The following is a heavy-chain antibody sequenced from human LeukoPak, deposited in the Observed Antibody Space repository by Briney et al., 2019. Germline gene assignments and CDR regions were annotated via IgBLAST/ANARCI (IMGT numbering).Heavy chain of an antibody. V-gene: IGHV3-11*01. Sequence: GGSLRLSCAASGFTFSDYYMSWIRQAPGKGLEGVSYISSSGSTIYYADSVKGRFTISRDNAKNSLYLQMNSLRAEDTAVYYCARDPVWFGELMAAFDIWGQGTMVTVSS. J-gene: IGHJ3*02. CDR2: ISSSGSTI. D-gene: IGHD3-10*01. CDR1: GFTFSDYY. CDR3: ARDPVWFGELMAAFDI.